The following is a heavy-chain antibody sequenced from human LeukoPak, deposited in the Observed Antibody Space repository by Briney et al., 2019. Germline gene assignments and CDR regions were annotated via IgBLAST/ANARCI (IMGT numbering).Heavy chain of an antibody. CDR3: ARRLGSSFPLDAFDI. CDR1: GYSFTSYW. V-gene: IGHV5-51*01. CDR2: IYPGDSDT. D-gene: IGHD6-6*01. J-gene: IGHJ3*02. Sequence: GESLKISCKGSGYSFTSYWIGWVRQMPGEGLEWMGIIYPGDSDTRYSPSFQGQVTISADKSISTAYLQWSSLKASDTAMYYCARRLGSSFPLDAFDIWGQGTMVTVSS.